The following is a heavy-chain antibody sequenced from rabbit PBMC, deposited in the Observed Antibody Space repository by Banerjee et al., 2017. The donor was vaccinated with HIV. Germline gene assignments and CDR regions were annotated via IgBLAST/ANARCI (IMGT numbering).Heavy chain of an antibody. CDR3: ARQNTYTYPSYGYATEEYYYGMDL. CDR1: GLDFSNRYY. CDR2: IYGGSSGMT. Sequence: QEQLEESGGDLVKPEGSLTLTCTASGLDFSNRYYMCWVRQAPGKGLEWIGCIYGGSSGMTYYASWAKGRFTISKTSSTTVTLQMASLTAADTATYFCARQNTYTYPSYGYATEEYYYGMDLWGPGTLVTVS. J-gene: IGHJ6*01. D-gene: IGHD6-1*01. V-gene: IGHV1S45*01.